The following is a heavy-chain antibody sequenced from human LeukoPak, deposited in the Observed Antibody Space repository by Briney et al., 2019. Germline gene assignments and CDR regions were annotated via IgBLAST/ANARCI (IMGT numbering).Heavy chain of an antibody. Sequence: ASVKVSCKASGYTFTGYYMHWVRQAPGQGLEWMGWINPNSGGTNYAQKFQGRVTMTRDTSISTAYMELSRLRSDDTAVYYCAALMIVVAPDAFDIWGQGTMVTVSS. J-gene: IGHJ3*02. CDR3: AALMIVVAPDAFDI. D-gene: IGHD3-22*01. CDR2: INPNSGGT. V-gene: IGHV1-2*02. CDR1: GYTFTGYY.